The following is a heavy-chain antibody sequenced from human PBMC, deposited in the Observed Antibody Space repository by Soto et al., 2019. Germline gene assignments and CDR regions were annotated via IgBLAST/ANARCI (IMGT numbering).Heavy chain of an antibody. V-gene: IGHV3-30-3*01. CDR1: GFTFSSYA. CDR2: ISYDGSNK. CDR3: ASPVRGGDNHYFDY. Sequence: QVQLVESGGGVVQPGRSLRLSCAASGFTFSSYAMHWVRQAPGKGLEWVAVISYDGSNKYYADSVKGRFTISRDNSKNTLYLQMNSLRAEDTAVYYCASPVRGGDNHYFDYWGQGTLGTVSS. D-gene: IGHD2-21*02. J-gene: IGHJ4*02.